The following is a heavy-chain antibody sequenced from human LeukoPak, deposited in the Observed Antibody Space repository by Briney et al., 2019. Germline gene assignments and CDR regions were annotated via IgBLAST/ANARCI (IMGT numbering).Heavy chain of an antibody. CDR3: ARGGYDILTGSYYYYGMDV. D-gene: IGHD3-9*01. V-gene: IGHV1-69*13. Sequence: ASVKVSCKASGGTFSSYAISWVRQAPGQGLEWMGGIIPIFGTANYAQKFQGRVTITADESTSTAYMELSSLRSEDTAVYYCARGGYDILTGSYYYYGMDVWGQGTTVTVSS. J-gene: IGHJ6*02. CDR2: IIPIFGTA. CDR1: GGTFSSYA.